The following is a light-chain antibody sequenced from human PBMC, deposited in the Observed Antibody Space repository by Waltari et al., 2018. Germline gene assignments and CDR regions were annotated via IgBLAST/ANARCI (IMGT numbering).Light chain of an antibody. CDR1: SRAVGNYNY. J-gene: IGLJ3*02. Sequence: QSALTQPASVSGSPGQSITIPCTGTSRAVGNYNYASWYQQHPGRAPNLMISDVSDRPSGVSNRFSGSKSGNTASLTISGLQAEDEGDYYCCSYTNVGSWVFGGGTKVTVL. V-gene: IGLV2-14*03. CDR2: DVS. CDR3: CSYTNVGSWV.